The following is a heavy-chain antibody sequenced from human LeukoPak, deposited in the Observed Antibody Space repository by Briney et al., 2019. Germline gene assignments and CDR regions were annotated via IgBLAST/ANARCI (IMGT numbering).Heavy chain of an antibody. CDR2: IYTDRST. V-gene: IGHV3-53*01. Sequence: GESLRLSCAASGFIVSSNHMSWVRQAPGKGLEWVSVIYTDRSTDYADSVKARFTISRDNSMNTVNLQMNNLRAEDTAVYYCARGDWDHWCFDLWGRGTLVTVSS. CDR3: ARGDWDHWCFDL. D-gene: IGHD3-9*01. CDR1: GFIVSSNH. J-gene: IGHJ2*01.